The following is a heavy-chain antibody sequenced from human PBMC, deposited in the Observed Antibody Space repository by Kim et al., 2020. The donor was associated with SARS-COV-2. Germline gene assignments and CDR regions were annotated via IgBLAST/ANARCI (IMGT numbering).Heavy chain of an antibody. J-gene: IGHJ4*02. CDR1: GGSFSGYY. CDR2: INHSGST. CDR3: ARGPPSSGYIGGYFDY. V-gene: IGHV4-34*01. Sequence: SETLSLTCAVYGGSFSGYYWSWIRQPPGKGLEWIGEINHSGSTNYNPSLKSRVTISVDTSKNQFSLKLSSVTAADTAVYYCARGPPSSGYIGGYFDYWGQGTLVTVSS. D-gene: IGHD3-22*01.